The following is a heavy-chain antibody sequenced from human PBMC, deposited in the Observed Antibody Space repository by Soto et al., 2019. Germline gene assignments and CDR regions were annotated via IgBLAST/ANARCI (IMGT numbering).Heavy chain of an antibody. D-gene: IGHD4-4*01. J-gene: IGHJ5*02. Sequence: PGGSLRLSCAASGLTFSSYAMHWVRQTPGKGLEWVAVMSYDGSNIYYADSVKGRFTISRDNSKNTLYLQMNSLRTEDTAVYYCARVGFSNFFWFDPWGQGTLVTVSS. CDR3: ARVGFSNFFWFDP. CDR2: MSYDGSNI. V-gene: IGHV3-30-3*01. CDR1: GLTFSSYA.